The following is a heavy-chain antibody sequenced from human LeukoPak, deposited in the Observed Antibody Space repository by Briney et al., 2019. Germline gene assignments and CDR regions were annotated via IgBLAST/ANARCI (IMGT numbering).Heavy chain of an antibody. J-gene: IGHJ4*02. D-gene: IGHD3-16*01. Sequence: SETLSLTCAVSGGSVDTYYWSWIRQPAGKGLEWIGRIYPSGVTNYNPSPKSRVTMSVDTSKNHLSLRVTSVTAADTAMYYCTNLGGQGDYWGQGTLATVSS. CDR3: TNLGGQGDY. V-gene: IGHV4-4*07. CDR2: IYPSGVT. CDR1: GGSVDTYY.